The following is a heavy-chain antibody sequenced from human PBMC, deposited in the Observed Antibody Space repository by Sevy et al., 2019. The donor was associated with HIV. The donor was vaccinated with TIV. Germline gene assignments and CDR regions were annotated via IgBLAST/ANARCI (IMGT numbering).Heavy chain of an antibody. Sequence: SETLSLTCAVSGYSISSGYYWGWIRQPPGKGLEWIGSIYHSGSTYYNPSLKSRVTISVDTSKNQFSLKLSSVTAADTAVYYCARDLGYCSGGSCYEGSSWFDPWGQGTLVTVSS. D-gene: IGHD2-15*01. CDR1: GYSISSGYY. CDR2: IYHSGST. J-gene: IGHJ5*02. CDR3: ARDLGYCSGGSCYEGSSWFDP. V-gene: IGHV4-38-2*02.